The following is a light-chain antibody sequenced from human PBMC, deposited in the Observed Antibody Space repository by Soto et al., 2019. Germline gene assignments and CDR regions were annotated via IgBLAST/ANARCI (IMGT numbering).Light chain of an antibody. J-gene: IGKJ3*01. CDR2: DAH. V-gene: IGKV3-11*01. CDR3: QQRYNWAT. CDR1: QSVSSY. Sequence: DIVLTQSPATLSLSPGERATLSCRASQSVSSYLAWYQQKPGQSPRLLIYDAHSRATGIPARFSGSGSGTDFTLTISSLEPEDFAVYYCQQRYNWATFGPGTKVEIK.